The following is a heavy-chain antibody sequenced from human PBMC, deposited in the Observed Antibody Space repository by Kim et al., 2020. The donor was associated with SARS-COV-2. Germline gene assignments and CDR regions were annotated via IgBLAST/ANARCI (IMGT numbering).Heavy chain of an antibody. J-gene: IGHJ6*02. Sequence: SETLSLTCTVSGGSISSGGYYWSWIRQHPGKGLEWIGYIYYSGSTYYNPSLKSRVTISVDTSKNQFSLKLSSVTAADTAVYYCARGGTIFGVGTYYYGMDVWGQGTTVTVSS. D-gene: IGHD3-3*01. CDR3: ARGGTIFGVGTYYYGMDV. CDR2: IYYSGST. CDR1: GGSISSGGYY. V-gene: IGHV4-31*03.